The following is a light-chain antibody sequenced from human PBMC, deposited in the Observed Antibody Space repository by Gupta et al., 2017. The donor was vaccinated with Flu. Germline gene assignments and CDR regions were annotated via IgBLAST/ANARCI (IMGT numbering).Light chain of an antibody. CDR2: DVS. J-gene: IGLJ2*01. Sequence: QSALTQPASVSGSPGQSITISCTGTTSDVGGYTSVSWYQQRPGTAPKLMIYDVSNRPSGISNRFSGSKSGNTASLTISGLQAEDEADYYCSSYTSGSTLVVAFGGGTKLTVL. V-gene: IGLV2-14*01. CDR3: SSYTSGSTLVVA. CDR1: TSDVGGYTS.